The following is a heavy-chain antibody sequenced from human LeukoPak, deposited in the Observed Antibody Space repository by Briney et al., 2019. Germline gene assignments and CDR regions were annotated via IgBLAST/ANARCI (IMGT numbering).Heavy chain of an antibody. V-gene: IGHV4-38-2*02. J-gene: IGHJ6*03. CDR2: MSHSGST. Sequence: SETLSLACGVSGYSISSGYHWGWIRQPTGKGLEWIGSMSHSGSTYYNPSLKSRVTMSVDTSKNQFSLKLSSVTAADTAVYYCARDYKIAAAGRYYYYYMDVWGKGTTVTVSS. CDR1: GYSISSGYH. D-gene: IGHD6-13*01. CDR3: ARDYKIAAAGRYYYYYMDV.